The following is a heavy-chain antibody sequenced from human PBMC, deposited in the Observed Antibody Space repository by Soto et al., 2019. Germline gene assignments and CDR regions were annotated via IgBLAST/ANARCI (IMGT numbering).Heavy chain of an antibody. Sequence: ASVKVSCKASGYTFTSYGISWVRQAPGQGLEWMGWISAYNGNTNYAQKLQGRVTMTTDTSTSTAYMELRSLRSDDTAVYYCARDEYGSGINAFDIWGQGTMVTVSS. CDR2: ISAYNGNT. V-gene: IGHV1-18*01. CDR1: GYTFTSYG. J-gene: IGHJ3*02. D-gene: IGHD3-10*01. CDR3: ARDEYGSGINAFDI.